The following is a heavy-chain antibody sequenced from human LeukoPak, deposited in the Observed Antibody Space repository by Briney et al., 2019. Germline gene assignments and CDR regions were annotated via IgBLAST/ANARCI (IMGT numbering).Heavy chain of an antibody. CDR2: ISGYNANT. CDR1: GYTFTSYG. Sequence: ASVKVSCKTSGYTFTSYGISLVRQAPGQGLEWMGWISGYNANTNYGQKFQGRVTMTIDTSTTTVYMELRSLRSDDTAVYYCARPRVADSFDYWGQGTLVTVSS. D-gene: IGHD6-19*01. CDR3: ARPRVADSFDY. J-gene: IGHJ4*02. V-gene: IGHV1-18*01.